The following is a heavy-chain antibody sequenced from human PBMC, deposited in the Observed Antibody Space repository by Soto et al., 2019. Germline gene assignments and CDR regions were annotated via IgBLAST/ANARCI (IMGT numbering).Heavy chain of an antibody. J-gene: IGHJ6*02. CDR1: GGTFSSYA. Sequence: GASVKVSCKASGGTFSSYAISWVRQAPGQGLEWMGGIIPIFGTANYAQKFQGRVTITADESTSTAYMELSSLRSEDTAVYYCARVPRRVWTYYYYGMDVWGQGTTVTVSS. CDR2: IIPIFGTA. V-gene: IGHV1-69*13. D-gene: IGHD3-16*01. CDR3: ARVPRRVWTYYYYGMDV.